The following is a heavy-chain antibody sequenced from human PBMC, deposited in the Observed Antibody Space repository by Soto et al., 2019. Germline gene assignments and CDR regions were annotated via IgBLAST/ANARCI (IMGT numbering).Heavy chain of an antibody. CDR2: ISYDGTNN. CDR3: AKDLQSYGDYDYYCYGMDV. J-gene: IGHJ6*02. Sequence: QVQLVESGGGEVQPGRSLTISCAASGFTFSTYGMQWVRQPPGKVLEWVAVISYDGTNNFYSDSVKGRFTISRDNFKNTLTLQMNSLRADYTAVYSCAKDLQSYGDYDYYCYGMDVWGLGTRVTVSS. V-gene: IGHV3-30*18. D-gene: IGHD4-17*01. CDR1: GFTFSTYG.